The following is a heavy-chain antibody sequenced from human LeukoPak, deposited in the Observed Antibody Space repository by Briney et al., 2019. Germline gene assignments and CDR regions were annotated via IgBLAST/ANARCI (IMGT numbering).Heavy chain of an antibody. D-gene: IGHD6-19*01. CDR2: LRSDGATT. V-gene: IGHV3-64*02. CDR3: ARARRSGQQSYYFDY. Sequence: GGSLRLSCAASGFTFRSFAMHWVRQTPGKGLEYVSTLRSDGATTYYADSVKGRFIISRDNSKNTVYLQMGSLRSEDTGVYYCARARRSGQQSYYFDYWGQGTPVIVSS. CDR1: GFTFRSFA. J-gene: IGHJ4*02.